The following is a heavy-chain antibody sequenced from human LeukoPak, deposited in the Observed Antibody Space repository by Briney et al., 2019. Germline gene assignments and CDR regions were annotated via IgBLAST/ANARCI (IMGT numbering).Heavy chain of an antibody. CDR1: GFTFSSYW. Sequence: GGSLRLSCAASGFTFSSYWMHWVRQAPGKGLVWVSRINSDGSSTSYADSVKGRFTISRDNAKNTLYLQMNSLRAEDTAVYYCAREIMVRGVTDFNWFDPWGQGTLVTVSS. D-gene: IGHD3-10*01. CDR3: AREIMVRGVTDFNWFDP. CDR2: INSDGSST. V-gene: IGHV3-74*01. J-gene: IGHJ5*02.